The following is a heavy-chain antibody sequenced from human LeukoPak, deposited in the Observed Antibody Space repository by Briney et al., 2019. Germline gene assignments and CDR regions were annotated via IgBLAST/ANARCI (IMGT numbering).Heavy chain of an antibody. CDR3: ASSSDTRPGTFDY. V-gene: IGHV3-23*01. J-gene: IGHJ4*02. D-gene: IGHD6-13*01. CDR1: GFTFSSYA. Sequence: GGSLRLSCAASGFTFSSYAMSWVRQAPGKGLEWVSAISGSGGSTYYADSVKGRFTISRDNAKNSLFLQMNSLRAEDTAVCYCASSSDTRPGTFDYWGQGALVTVSS. CDR2: ISGSGGST.